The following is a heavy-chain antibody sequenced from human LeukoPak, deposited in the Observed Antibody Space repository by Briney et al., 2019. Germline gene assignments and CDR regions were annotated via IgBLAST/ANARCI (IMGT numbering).Heavy chain of an antibody. CDR2: IYPGDSDT. CDR1: GFMFTTYW. Sequence: GESLKISCETSGFMFTTYWIGWVRQMPGKGLEWMGIIYPGDSDTRYSPSFQGQVTISADKSISTAYLQWSSLKASDTAMYYCARHLKYSSSAGVNWFDPWGQGTLVTVSS. CDR3: ARHLKYSSSAGVNWFDP. V-gene: IGHV5-51*01. D-gene: IGHD6-6*01. J-gene: IGHJ5*02.